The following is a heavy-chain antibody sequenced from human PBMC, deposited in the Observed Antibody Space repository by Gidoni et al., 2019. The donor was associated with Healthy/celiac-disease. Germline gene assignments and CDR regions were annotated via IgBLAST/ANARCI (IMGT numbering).Heavy chain of an antibody. CDR1: GFPFRSYG. V-gene: IGHV3-30*18. CDR3: AKADYYYDSSGVDY. D-gene: IGHD3-22*01. Sequence: QVPLVASGGGVVQPGRSLRLSCAASGFPFRSYGMHWVRQAPGQGLEWVAVISDDGSNKYYADSVKGRFTISRDNSKNTLYLQMNSLRAEDTAVYYCAKADYYYDSSGVDYWGQGTLVTVSS. J-gene: IGHJ4*02. CDR2: ISDDGSNK.